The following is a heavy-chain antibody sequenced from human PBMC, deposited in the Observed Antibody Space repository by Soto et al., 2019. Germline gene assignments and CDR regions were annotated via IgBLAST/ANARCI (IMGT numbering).Heavy chain of an antibody. V-gene: IGHV4-39*01. Sequence: QLRLQESGPGLVKPSETLSLTCTVSGGSIGSSTYYWGWIRQPPGKGLEWIGSMYSSGNTYYNPSRKSRVTVSVDTSKSHFSLKLSSVTAADTAVYYCARQPYDSRGYYYGTWGQGTLVTVSS. CDR3: ARQPYDSRGYYYGT. CDR1: GGSIGSSTYY. D-gene: IGHD3-22*01. CDR2: MYSSGNT. J-gene: IGHJ5*02.